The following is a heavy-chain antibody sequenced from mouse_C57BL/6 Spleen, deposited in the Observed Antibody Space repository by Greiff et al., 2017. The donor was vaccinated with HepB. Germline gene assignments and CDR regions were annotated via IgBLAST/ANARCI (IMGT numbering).Heavy chain of an antibody. J-gene: IGHJ2*01. CDR1: GYTFTDYY. V-gene: IGHV1-19*01. Sequence: EVQLQQSGPVLVKPGASVKMSCKASGYTFTDYYMNWVKQSHGKSLEWIGVINPYNGGTSYNQKFKGKATLTVDKSSSTAYMELNSLTSEDSAVYYWARGVLGFDYWGQGTTLTDSS. CDR2: INPYNGGT. CDR3: ARGVLGFDY. D-gene: IGHD3-3*01.